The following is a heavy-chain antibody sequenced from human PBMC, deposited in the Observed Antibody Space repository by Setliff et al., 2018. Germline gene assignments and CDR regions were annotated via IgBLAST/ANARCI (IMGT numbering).Heavy chain of an antibody. CDR3: AKSRTLHSGGYPDIDY. CDR2: IRYNGDYDGDKK. CDR1: GFTFAMYG. J-gene: IGHJ4*02. V-gene: IGHV3-30*02. Sequence: GESLKISCAASGFTFAMYGMHWVRQAPGKGLEWVTFIRYNGDYDGDKKYYADSVKGRFTISRDNPKNTLYLQMNSLRAEDTAVYYCAKSRTLHSGGYPDIDYWGQGTLVTVS. D-gene: IGHD3-22*01.